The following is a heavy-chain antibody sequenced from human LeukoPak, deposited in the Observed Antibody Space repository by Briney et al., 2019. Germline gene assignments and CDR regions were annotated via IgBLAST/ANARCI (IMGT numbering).Heavy chain of an antibody. D-gene: IGHD1-26*01. CDR1: GFTFSDYY. CDR3: ARDRWELWNIYYYYYMDV. J-gene: IGHJ6*03. Sequence: GGSLRLSCAASGFTFSDYYMSWIRQAPGKGLEWVSYISSSSSTIYYADSVKGRFTISRDNAKNSLYLQMNSLRAEDTAVYYCARDRWELWNIYYYYYMDVWGKGTTVTVSS. CDR2: ISSSSSTI. V-gene: IGHV3-11*04.